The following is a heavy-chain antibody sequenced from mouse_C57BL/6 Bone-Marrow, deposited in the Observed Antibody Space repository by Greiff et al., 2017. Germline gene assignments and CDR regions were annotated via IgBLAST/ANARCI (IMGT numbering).Heavy chain of an antibody. CDR2: ISDGGSYT. CDR1: GFTFSSYA. Sequence: GKLVESGGGLVKPGGSLKLSCAASGFTFSSYAMSWVRQTPEKRLEWVATISDGGSYTYYPDNVKGRFTISRDNAKNNLYLQMSHLKSEDTAMYYCARGVSYYGNYTGFAYWGQGTLVTVSA. V-gene: IGHV5-4*03. D-gene: IGHD2-10*01. CDR3: ARGVSYYGNYTGFAY. J-gene: IGHJ3*01.